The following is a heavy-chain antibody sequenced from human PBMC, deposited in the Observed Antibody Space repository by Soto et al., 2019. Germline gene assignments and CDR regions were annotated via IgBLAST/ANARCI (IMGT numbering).Heavy chain of an antibody. J-gene: IGHJ4*02. CDR2: ISGSGGST. CDR1: GFTFSDHA. CDR3: AKDPPFVGNYYFDY. Sequence: PGGSLRLSCAASGFTFSDHAMSWVRQTPGKGLEWVSDISGSGGSTHHADSVKGRFTISRDNSKNTLYLQMNSLRAEDTAVYYCAKDPPFVGNYYFDYWGQGTLVTVSS. V-gene: IGHV3-23*01. D-gene: IGHD1-1*01.